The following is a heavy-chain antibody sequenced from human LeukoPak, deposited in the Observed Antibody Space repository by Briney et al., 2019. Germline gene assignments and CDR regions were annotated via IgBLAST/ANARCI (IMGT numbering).Heavy chain of an antibody. CDR2: ISSSGNTI. CDR3: ATCPTSRWYYVDF. D-gene: IGHD6-13*01. CDR1: RFTFSNYE. Sequence: GGSLRLSCAASRFTFSNYEMHWVRQAPGKGLEWLSYISSSGNTIYYADSVKGRFTISRDNSKNSLYLQMNSLSAENTAVYYGATCPTSRWYYVDFWGQGALVTVSS. J-gene: IGHJ4*02. V-gene: IGHV3-48*03.